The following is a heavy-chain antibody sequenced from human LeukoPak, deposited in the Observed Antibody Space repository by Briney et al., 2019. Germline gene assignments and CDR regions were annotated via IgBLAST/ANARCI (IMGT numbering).Heavy chain of an antibody. J-gene: IGHJ6*03. CDR2: IRSKANSYAT. V-gene: IGHV3-73*01. Sequence: GGSLRLSCAASGFTFSGSAMHWVRQASGKGLEWVGRIRSKANSYATAYAASVKGRFTISRDDSKNTAYLQMNSLRAEDTAVYYCARGGSYYDSSGYYWARYYMDVWGKGTTVTISS. CDR1: GFTFSGSA. D-gene: IGHD3-22*01. CDR3: ARGGSYYDSSGYYWARYYMDV.